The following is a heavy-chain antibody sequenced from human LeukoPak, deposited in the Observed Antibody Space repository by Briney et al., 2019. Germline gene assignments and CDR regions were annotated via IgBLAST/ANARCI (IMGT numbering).Heavy chain of an antibody. V-gene: IGHV4-39*07. CDR3: ARDRSALLDSTKGGYYMDV. CDR1: GGSISSSSYY. D-gene: IGHD2-15*01. CDR2: IYYSGST. Sequence: PSETPSLTCTVSGGSISSSSYYWGWIRQPPGKGLEWIGSIYYSGSTYYNPSLKSRVTISVDTSKNQFSLKLSSVTAADTAVYYCARDRSALLDSTKGGYYMDVWGKGTTVTVSS. J-gene: IGHJ6*03.